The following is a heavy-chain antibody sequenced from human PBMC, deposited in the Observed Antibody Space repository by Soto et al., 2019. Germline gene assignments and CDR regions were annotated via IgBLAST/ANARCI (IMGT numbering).Heavy chain of an antibody. CDR2: IYWDDDK. J-gene: IGHJ3*02. Sequence: ASGPTLVNATQTLSLTCTFSGFSLSTSGVGVGWIRQPPGKALEWLALIYWDDDKRYSPSLKSRLTITKDTSKNQVVLTMTNVDPVDTATYYCARLRSGYGVDAFDIWGQGTMVTVSS. CDR1: GFSLSTSGVG. CDR3: ARLRSGYGVDAFDI. V-gene: IGHV2-5*02. D-gene: IGHD3-3*01.